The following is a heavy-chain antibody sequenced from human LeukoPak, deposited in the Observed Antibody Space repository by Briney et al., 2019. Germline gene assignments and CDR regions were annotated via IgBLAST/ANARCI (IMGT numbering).Heavy chain of an antibody. J-gene: IGHJ3*02. CDR3: AKDLKLTYTVIGGDAFDI. D-gene: IGHD4-17*01. V-gene: IGHV3-23*01. CDR1: GFTFSSYA. CDR2: ISGSGGST. Sequence: GRSLRLSCAASGFTFSSYAMSWVRQAPGKGLEWVSAISGSGGSTYYADSVKGRFTISRDNSKNTLYLQMNSLRAEDTAVYYCAKDLKLTYTVIGGDAFDIWGQGTMVTVSS.